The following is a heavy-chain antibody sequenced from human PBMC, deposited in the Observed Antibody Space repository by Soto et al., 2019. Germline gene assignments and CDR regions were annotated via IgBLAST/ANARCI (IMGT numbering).Heavy chain of an antibody. V-gene: IGHV4-31*03. J-gene: IGHJ6*02. Sequence: QVQLQESGPGLVKPSQTLSLTCTVSGGSISSGGYYWSWIRQHPGKGLEWIGYIYYSGSTYYNPSLKSRVTISVDTSKNQFSLKLSSVTAADTAVYYCAREAPGYGDYASPGMDVWGQGTTVTVSS. CDR1: GGSISSGGYY. CDR2: IYYSGST. CDR3: AREAPGYGDYASPGMDV. D-gene: IGHD4-17*01.